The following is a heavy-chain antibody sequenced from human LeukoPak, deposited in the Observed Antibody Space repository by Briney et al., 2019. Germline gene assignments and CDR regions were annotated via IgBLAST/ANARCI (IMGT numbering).Heavy chain of an antibody. D-gene: IGHD3-3*01. CDR3: AKIGRSYDFWTGYYEEEVDYMDV. CDR1: GFTFSSYG. CDR2: ISDSGVGT. J-gene: IGHJ6*03. Sequence: GGSLRLSCAASGFTFSSYGMNWVRQAPGKGLEWVSGISDSGVGTKHADSVKGRFTISRDNSKNTLYLQMNSLRAEDTAVYYCAKIGRSYDFWTGYYEEEVDYMDVWGKGTTVTISS. V-gene: IGHV3-23*01.